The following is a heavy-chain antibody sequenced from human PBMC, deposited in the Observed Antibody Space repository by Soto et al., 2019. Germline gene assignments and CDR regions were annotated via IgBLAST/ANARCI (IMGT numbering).Heavy chain of an antibody. CDR3: ARGATVALDY. Sequence: EVKLVESGGGLVQPGGSLRLSCAASGFTVSNSYMTWVRQAPGKGLEWVSVIYSGGSTYYTDSVKGRFTISRDNSKNTLYLQMNSLRAEDTAVYYCARGATVALDYWGQGTLVTVSS. CDR2: IYSGGST. V-gene: IGHV3-66*01. J-gene: IGHJ4*02. D-gene: IGHD4-17*01. CDR1: GFTVSNSY.